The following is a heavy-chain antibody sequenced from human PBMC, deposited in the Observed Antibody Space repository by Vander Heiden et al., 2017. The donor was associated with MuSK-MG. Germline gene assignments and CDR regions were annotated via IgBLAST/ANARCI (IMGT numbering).Heavy chain of an antibody. Sequence: FAVSRYSISSGYYWGWIRQPPGKGLEWIGSFYHSGSTYYNPALKSRVTISVDTSKNQVSLKVRSVTATDTAVYYCVRHKLDLVGIDYWGQGSLVTVSS. CDR3: VRHKLDLVGIDY. CDR1: RYSISSGYY. V-gene: IGHV4-38-2*01. D-gene: IGHD6-6*01. J-gene: IGHJ4*02. CDR2: FYHSGST.